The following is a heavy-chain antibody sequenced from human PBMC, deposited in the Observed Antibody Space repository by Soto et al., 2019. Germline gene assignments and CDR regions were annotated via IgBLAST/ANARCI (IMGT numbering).Heavy chain of an antibody. CDR1: GFSLSTSGAA. CDR3: AHRATMTIFGLIIDDGIGFDP. J-gene: IGHJ5*02. CDR2: IYWDGDK. D-gene: IGHD3-3*01. V-gene: IGHV2-5*02. Sequence: QINLIESGPTLVKPTQTLTLTCTFSGFSLSTSGAAVGWVRQPPGRALEWLALIYWDGDKRYNASLGNRLTITKDTSMNQVVLTLTNVDPADTATYYCAHRATMTIFGLIIDDGIGFDPWGQGTRVIVSS.